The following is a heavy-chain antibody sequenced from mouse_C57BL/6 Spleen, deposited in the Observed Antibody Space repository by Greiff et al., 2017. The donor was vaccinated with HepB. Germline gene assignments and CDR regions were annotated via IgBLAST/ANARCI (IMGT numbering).Heavy chain of an antibody. D-gene: IGHD1-1*01. CDR3: ARPSMVVKAMDY. CDR2: IDPSDSYT. Sequence: QVQLQQPGAELVRPGTSVKLSCKASGYTFTSYWMHWVKQRPGQGLEWIGVIDPSDSYTNYNQKFKGKATLTVDTSSSTAYMQLSSLTSEDSAVYYCARPSMVVKAMDYWGQGTSVTVSS. J-gene: IGHJ4*01. V-gene: IGHV1-59*01. CDR1: GYTFTSYW.